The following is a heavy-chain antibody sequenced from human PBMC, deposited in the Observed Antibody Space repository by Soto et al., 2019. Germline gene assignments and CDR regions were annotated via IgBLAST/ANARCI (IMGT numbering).Heavy chain of an antibody. CDR1: GGSISSGCDY. Sequence: SETLSLTCSVSGGSISSGCDYWSWIRQHPGKGLEWIGYIYYSGSTYYNPSLKSRVTVSVDTSKNQFSLKLSSVTAADTAVYYCAVCYYYYYYMDVWGKGTTVTVSS. CDR3: AVCYYYYYYMDV. V-gene: IGHV4-31*03. CDR2: IYYSGST. J-gene: IGHJ6*03. D-gene: IGHD2-8*01.